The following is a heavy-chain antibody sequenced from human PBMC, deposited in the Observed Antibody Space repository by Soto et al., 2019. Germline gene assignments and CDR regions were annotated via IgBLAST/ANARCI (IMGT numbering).Heavy chain of an antibody. J-gene: IGHJ4*02. V-gene: IGHV4-39*01. Sequence: QLQLQESGPGLVKPSETLSLTCTVSGGSISSSSYYWGWIRQPPGKGLEWIGSIYYSGSTYYNPSLKSRVTLSVDTSKNQFSLKLSSVTAADTAVYYCARHSVRYYDILTGYYMGRGYYFDYWGQGTLVTVSS. D-gene: IGHD3-9*01. CDR2: IYYSGST. CDR1: GGSISSSSYY. CDR3: ARHSVRYYDILTGYYMGRGYYFDY.